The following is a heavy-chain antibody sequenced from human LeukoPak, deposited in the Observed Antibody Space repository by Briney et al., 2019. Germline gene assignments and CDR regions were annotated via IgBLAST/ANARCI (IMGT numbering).Heavy chain of an antibody. CDR2: IAYDASNE. V-gene: IGHV3-30-3*01. CDR1: GFTFSSHA. CDR3: ARGWFEWELLFDY. D-gene: IGHD1-26*01. J-gene: IGHJ4*02. Sequence: GGSLRLSCVASGFTFSSHAMHWVRQAPGKGLEWVAVIAYDASNEYYADSVKGRFTISRDNAKNSLYLQMNSLRAEDTAVYYCARGWFEWELLFDYWGQGTLVTVSS.